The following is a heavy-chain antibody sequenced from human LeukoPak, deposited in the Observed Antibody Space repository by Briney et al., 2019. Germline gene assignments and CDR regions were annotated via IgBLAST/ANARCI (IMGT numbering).Heavy chain of an antibody. D-gene: IGHD6-13*01. V-gene: IGHV1-3*01. Sequence: ASVNVSCKASGYTFTSYAMHWVRQAPGQRLEWMGWINAGNGNTKYSQKFQGRVTITRDTSASTAYMELSSLRSEDTAVYYCAREYSGYDPYSSSWYYFDYWGQGTLVTVSS. CDR1: GYTFTSYA. J-gene: IGHJ4*02. CDR2: INAGNGNT. CDR3: AREYSGYDPYSSSWYYFDY.